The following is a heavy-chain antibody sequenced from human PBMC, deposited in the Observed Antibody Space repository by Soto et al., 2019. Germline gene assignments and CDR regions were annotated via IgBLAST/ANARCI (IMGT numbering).Heavy chain of an antibody. V-gene: IGHV4-30-4*01. J-gene: IGHJ5*02. CDR2: ISNSGST. CDR1: GGPISNNDDY. CDR3: ARGRSFTTFGVVRPLHYFDP. D-gene: IGHD3-3*01. Sequence: QVHLQESGPGLVKPSQTLSLTCTVSGGPISNNDDYWTWIRQSPGKGLEWIGYISNSGSTSYNTSLKGRLTISLDMSKKQFALKLTSVTAADTAVYYCARGRSFTTFGVVRPLHYFDPWGQGILVTVAS.